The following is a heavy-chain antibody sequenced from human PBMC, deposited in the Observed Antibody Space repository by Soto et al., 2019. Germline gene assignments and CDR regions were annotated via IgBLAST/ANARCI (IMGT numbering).Heavy chain of an antibody. V-gene: IGHV3-9*01. CDR2: ISWNSGII. CDR1: GFTFDDYA. D-gene: IGHD3-10*01. Sequence: DVQLVESGGGLVQPGRSLRLSCAASGFTFDDYAMHWVRQAPGKGLEWVSSISWNSGIIGYADAVKGRFTIYRDNAKNSLYLQMNRLRAEDTALYYCANMGGSGGHSHGMDVWGQGTTVTVSS. CDR3: ANMGGSGGHSHGMDV. J-gene: IGHJ6*02.